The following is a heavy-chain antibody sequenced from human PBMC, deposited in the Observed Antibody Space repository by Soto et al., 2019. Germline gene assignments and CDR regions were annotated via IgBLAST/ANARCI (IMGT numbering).Heavy chain of an antibody. CDR3: ARPRINYDSSGYYYAYYFDY. D-gene: IGHD3-22*01. J-gene: IGHJ4*02. CDR1: GGTFSSYA. V-gene: IGHV1-69*01. Sequence: QVQLVQSGAEVKKPGSSVKVSCKASGGTFSSYAISWVRQAPGQGLEWMGGIIPIFGTANYAQKFQGRVTITADESTSTAYMELSSLRSADTAVYYCARPRINYDSSGYYYAYYFDYWGQGTLVTVSS. CDR2: IIPIFGTA.